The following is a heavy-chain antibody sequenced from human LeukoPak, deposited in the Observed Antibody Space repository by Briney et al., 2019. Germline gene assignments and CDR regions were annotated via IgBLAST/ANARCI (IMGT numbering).Heavy chain of an antibody. CDR2: INHSGST. J-gene: IGHJ4*02. D-gene: IGHD5-24*01. CDR1: GGSFSDYS. V-gene: IGHV4-34*01. CDR3: ARGVSEGVAMATIPQEFPSRKKYYFDY. Sequence: PSETLSLTCAVYGGSFSDYSWTCSREPPGKGLEWSWEINHSGSTNYNPSLKSRVTISVDTSKTQFSLKLSSVTAADTAVYYCARGVSEGVAMATIPQEFPSRKKYYFDYWGQGTLVTVSS.